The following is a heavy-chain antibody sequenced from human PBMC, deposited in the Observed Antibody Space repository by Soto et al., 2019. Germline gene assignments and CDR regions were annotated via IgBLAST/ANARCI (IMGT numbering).Heavy chain of an antibody. CDR2: INWNGDRT. D-gene: IGHD3-10*01. V-gene: IGHV3-20*04. J-gene: IGHJ5*02. Sequence: EVQLVESGGDVVWPGGSLRLSCAASGFSFEDYGMSWVRQVPGKGLEWVSNINWNGDRTGYADSVKGRFTISRDNAKKSLFLQMKSLRPEDTALYYCARQATAGSYYKPFHAWAQGTLVTVSS. CDR3: ARQATAGSYYKPFHA. CDR1: GFSFEDYG.